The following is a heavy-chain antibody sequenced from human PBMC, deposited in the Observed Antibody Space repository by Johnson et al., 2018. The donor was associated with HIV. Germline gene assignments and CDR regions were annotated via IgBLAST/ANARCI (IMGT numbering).Heavy chain of an antibody. Sequence: VQLVESGGGLVQTGRSLRLSCAASGFAFDEHDMHWVRQAPGKGLEWVSGLSWNSGRIGYADSVKGRFTITRDNAKNSLYLQMNSLRAEDTAVYYCGKGKFTMKVVIFIDMWGQGTMVTVSS. V-gene: IGHV3-9*01. J-gene: IGHJ3*02. CDR2: LSWNSGRI. CDR1: GFAFDEHD. D-gene: IGHD3-22*01. CDR3: GKGKFTMKVVIFIDM.